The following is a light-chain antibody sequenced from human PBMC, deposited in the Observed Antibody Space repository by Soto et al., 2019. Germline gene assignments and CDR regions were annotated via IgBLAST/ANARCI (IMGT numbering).Light chain of an antibody. CDR1: QDISNY. CDR2: DAS. Sequence: DIHMTQSPSSLSASVLDIVRTTVQASQDISNYLNWYQQKPGKAPKLLIYDASNLETGVPSRFSGSGSGTDFTFTISSLQTEDIATYYCQQYDNLPTFGGGTKVDI. CDR3: QQYDNLPT. V-gene: IGKV1-33*01. J-gene: IGKJ4*01.